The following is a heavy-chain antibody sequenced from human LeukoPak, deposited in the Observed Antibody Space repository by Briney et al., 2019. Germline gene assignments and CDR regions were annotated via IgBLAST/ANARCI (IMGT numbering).Heavy chain of an antibody. D-gene: IGHD5-18*01. CDR2: IIPIFGTA. Sequence: SVKVSCKVSGYTLTELSMHWVRQAPGQGLEWMGGIIPIFGTANYAQKFQGRVTITADKSTSTAYMELSRLRSEDTAVYYCARGVGYSYIDYWGQGTLVTVSS. CDR3: ARGVGYSYIDY. V-gene: IGHV1-69*06. J-gene: IGHJ4*02. CDR1: GYTLTELS.